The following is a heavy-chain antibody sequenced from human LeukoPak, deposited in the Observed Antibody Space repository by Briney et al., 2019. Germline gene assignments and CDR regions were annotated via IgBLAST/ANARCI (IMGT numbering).Heavy chain of an antibody. Sequence: GGSLRLSCAASGFIVSTNYMGWVRQAPGKGLEWVSVIYSGGDTFYADSVKGRFTISRDSSRNALYLQMNSLRAEDSAVYYCARDSLLGGVVITTWGQGTLVTVSS. CDR2: IYSGGDT. D-gene: IGHD3-22*01. J-gene: IGHJ5*02. CDR1: GFIVSTNY. V-gene: IGHV3-66*02. CDR3: ARDSLLGGVVITT.